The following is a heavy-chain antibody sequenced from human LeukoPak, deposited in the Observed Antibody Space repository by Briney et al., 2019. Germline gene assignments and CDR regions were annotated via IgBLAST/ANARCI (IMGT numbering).Heavy chain of an antibody. D-gene: IGHD3-22*01. V-gene: IGHV4-4*07. CDR3: ARDLPYYYDSSGYPRPPRHAFDI. CDR2: IYTSGST. Sequence: SETLSLTCTVSGGSISSYYWSWIRQPAGKGLEWIGRIYTSGSTNYNPSLKSRVTMSVDTSKNQFSLKLSSVTAADTAVYYCARDLPYYYDSSGYPRPPRHAFDIWGQGTMVTVSS. J-gene: IGHJ3*02. CDR1: GGSISSYY.